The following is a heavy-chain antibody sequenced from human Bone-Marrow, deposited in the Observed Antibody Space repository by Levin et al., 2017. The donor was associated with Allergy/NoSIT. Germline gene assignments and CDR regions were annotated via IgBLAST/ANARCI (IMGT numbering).Heavy chain of an antibody. CDR2: FDPEDGET. D-gene: IGHD3-3*01. J-gene: IGHJ4*02. CDR3: ATEPHYDVWSGYYRDY. V-gene: IGHV1-24*01. CDR1: GYTLTELS. Sequence: VASVKVSCKVSGYTLTELSMHWVRQAPGKGLEWMGGFDPEDGETIYAQKFQGRVTMTEDTSTDTAYMELSSLRSEDTAVYYCATEPHYDVWSGYYRDYWGQGTLVTVSS.